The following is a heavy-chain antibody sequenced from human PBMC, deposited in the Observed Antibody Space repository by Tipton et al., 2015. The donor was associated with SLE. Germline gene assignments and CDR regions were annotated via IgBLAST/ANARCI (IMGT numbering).Heavy chain of an antibody. D-gene: IGHD3-3*01. J-gene: IGHJ4*02. CDR3: ATLKFFGELGIGRDY. CDR2: INHSGST. V-gene: IGHV4-34*01. Sequence: LRLSCAVYGGSFSGYYWSWIRQPPGKGLEWIGEINHSGSTNYNPSLESRVTISVDTSKNQFSLKLSSVTAADTAVYYCATLKFFGELGIGRDYWGQGTLVTVSS. CDR1: GGSFSGYY.